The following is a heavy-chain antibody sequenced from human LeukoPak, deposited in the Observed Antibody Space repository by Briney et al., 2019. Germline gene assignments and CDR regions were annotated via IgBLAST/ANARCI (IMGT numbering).Heavy chain of an antibody. CDR1: GFTFSSYW. Sequence: GGSLRLSCAASGFTFSSYWMHWVRQAPGKGLVWVSRINSDGSSTTYADSVKGRFTISRDNAKNTLYLQMNSLRAEDTAVYYCASGLDSSSWKYGNWFDPRGQGTLVTVSS. J-gene: IGHJ5*02. V-gene: IGHV3-74*01. CDR2: INSDGSST. D-gene: IGHD6-13*01. CDR3: ASGLDSSSWKYGNWFDP.